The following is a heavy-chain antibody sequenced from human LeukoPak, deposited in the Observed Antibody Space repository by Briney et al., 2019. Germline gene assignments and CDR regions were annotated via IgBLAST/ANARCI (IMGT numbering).Heavy chain of an antibody. V-gene: IGHV5-51*01. CDR3: ASRAHSSSWSWDDAFDI. D-gene: IGHD6-13*01. CDR2: IYPGDSDT. Sequence: GESLKISCKGSGYSFTSYWIGWVRQMPGKGLEWKGIIYPGDSDTRYSPSFQGQVTISADKSISTAYLQWSSLKASDTAMYYCASRAHSSSWSWDDAFDIWGQGTMVTVSS. CDR1: GYSFTSYW. J-gene: IGHJ3*02.